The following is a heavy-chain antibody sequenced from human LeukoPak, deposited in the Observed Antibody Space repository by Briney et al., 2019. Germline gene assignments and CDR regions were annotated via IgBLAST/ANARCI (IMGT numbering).Heavy chain of an antibody. Sequence: GGSLRLSCAASGFTFSSYSMNWVRQAPGKGLEWVSSISSSSSYIYYADSVKGRFTISRDNAKNSLYLQMNSLRAEDTAVYYCARGREGYSGYLYYYYMDVWGKGTTVTVSS. D-gene: IGHD5-12*01. J-gene: IGHJ6*03. CDR2: ISSSSSYI. CDR1: GFTFSSYS. CDR3: ARGREGYSGYLYYYYMDV. V-gene: IGHV3-21*01.